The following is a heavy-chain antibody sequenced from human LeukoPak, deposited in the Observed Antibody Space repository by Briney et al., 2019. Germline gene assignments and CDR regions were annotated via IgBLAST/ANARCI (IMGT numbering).Heavy chain of an antibody. CDR1: GVTFISTA. V-gene: IGHV1-69*05. J-gene: IGHJ4*02. CDR3: ARGMGYSYVLDY. Sequence: ASVKVSCKASGVTFISTAINWVRQAPGQGLEWMGRIIPMYDSPNHAQKFQGRVTITTDESMSTAYMELNSLTSEDTAVYFCARGMGYSYVLDYWGQGTLVTVSS. D-gene: IGHD5-18*01. CDR2: IIPMYDSP.